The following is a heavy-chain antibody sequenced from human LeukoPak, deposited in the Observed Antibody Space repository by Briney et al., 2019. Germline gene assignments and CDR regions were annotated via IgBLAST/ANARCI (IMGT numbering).Heavy chain of an antibody. CDR3: ARHQLIDWSPAVDF. Sequence: SETLSLTCTVSGDSISSRTYYWGWIRQPPGKGLGWIGSIHYGWSTYYNPSLKSRVTISVDTSKNQFSLQLKSVSAADTALYYCARHQLIDWSPAVDFWGQGTLVTVSS. D-gene: IGHD3-9*01. CDR2: IHYGWST. V-gene: IGHV4-39*01. J-gene: IGHJ4*02. CDR1: GDSISSRTYY.